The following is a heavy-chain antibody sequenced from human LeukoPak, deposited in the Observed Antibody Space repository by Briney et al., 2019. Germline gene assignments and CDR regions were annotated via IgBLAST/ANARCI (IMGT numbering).Heavy chain of an antibody. CDR2: IRSSSSYI. CDR3: AGDKCSSANCYCCDP. J-gene: IGHJ5*02. Sequence: GGSPRLSCAASGFTFSSYSMNWVRQAPGKGLEWVSSIRSSSSYIYYADSVKGRFTISRDKAKNSLYLQMNSLRAQDTAVYYGAGDKCSSANCYCCDPWRGGTLVSVS. CDR1: GFTFSSYS. D-gene: IGHD2-2*01. V-gene: IGHV3-21*01.